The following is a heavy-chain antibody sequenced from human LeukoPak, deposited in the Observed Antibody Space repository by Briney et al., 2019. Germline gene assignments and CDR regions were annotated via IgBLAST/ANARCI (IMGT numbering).Heavy chain of an antibody. CDR3: AKGGAYYDFIFDP. J-gene: IGHJ5*02. CDR1: GFTFRNYA. CDR2: INGNGRAT. V-gene: IGHV3-23*01. D-gene: IGHD3-3*01. Sequence: GGSLRLSCAASGFTFRNYAMTWGRQAPGKGGDWVSSINGNGRATYYADSVRGRFTISRDNSKNTLYLQMSSLRAEDTAVFYCAKGGAYYDFIFDPWGQGTLVTVSS.